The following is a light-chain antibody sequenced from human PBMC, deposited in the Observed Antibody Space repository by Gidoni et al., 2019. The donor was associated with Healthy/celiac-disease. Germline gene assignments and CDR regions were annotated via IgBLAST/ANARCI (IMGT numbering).Light chain of an antibody. CDR2: DNN. Sequence: QSVLTQPHSVSAAPGQKVNISCSGSSSNIGNNYVSWYQQLPGTAPKLLISDNNKRPSGIPDRFSGSKSGTSATLGITGLQTGDEADYYCGTWDSSLSAGVFGGGIKLTVL. V-gene: IGLV1-51*01. CDR1: SSNIGNNY. CDR3: GTWDSSLSAGV. J-gene: IGLJ3*02.